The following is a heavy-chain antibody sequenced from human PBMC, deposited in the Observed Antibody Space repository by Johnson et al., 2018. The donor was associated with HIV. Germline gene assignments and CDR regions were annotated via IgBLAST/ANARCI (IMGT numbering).Heavy chain of an antibody. CDR1: GFIFSSYG. J-gene: IGHJ3*01. Sequence: QVQLVESGGGVVQPGRSLRLSCAASGFIFSSYGIHWVRQAPGKGLELVAVIWYDGSNKHYADSVKGRFTISRDSSKNTLYLQMNSLRVEDTAVYYCAKCIWGSSLIDAFDVWGQGTMVTVSS. CDR3: AKCIWGSSLIDAFDV. D-gene: IGHD6-13*01. V-gene: IGHV3-33*06. CDR2: IWYDGSNK.